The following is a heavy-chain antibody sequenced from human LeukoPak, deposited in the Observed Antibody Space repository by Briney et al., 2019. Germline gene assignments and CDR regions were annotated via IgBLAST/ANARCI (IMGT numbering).Heavy chain of an antibody. CDR1: GGSFSGYY. D-gene: IGHD3-16*01. Sequence: SETLSLTCAVYGGSFSGYYWSWIRQPPGKGLEWIGEINHSGSTNYNPSLKSRVTISVDTSKNQFSLKLSSVTAADTAVYYCAGGRYDYVWGSYHRGFDYWGQGTLVTVSS. J-gene: IGHJ4*02. CDR3: AGGRYDYVWGSYHRGFDY. V-gene: IGHV4-34*01. CDR2: INHSGST.